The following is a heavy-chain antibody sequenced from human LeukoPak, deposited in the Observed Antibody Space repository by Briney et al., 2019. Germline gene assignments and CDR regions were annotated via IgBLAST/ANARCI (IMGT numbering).Heavy chain of an antibody. D-gene: IGHD3-9*01. J-gene: IGHJ4*02. CDR1: GFTFSSYE. V-gene: IGHV3-48*03. CDR3: ARDIRHYDILTGYPDY. Sequence: GGSLRLSYAASGFTFSSYEMNWVRQAPGKGLQWVSYISSSGSTIYYADSVKGRFTISRDNAKNSLYLQMNSLRAEDTAVYYCARDIRHYDILTGYPDYWGQGTLVTVSS. CDR2: ISSSGSTI.